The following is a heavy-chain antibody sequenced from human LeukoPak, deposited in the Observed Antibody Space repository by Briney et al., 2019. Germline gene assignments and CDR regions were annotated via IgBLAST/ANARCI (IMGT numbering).Heavy chain of an antibody. CDR3: ARDPRGGNNWFDP. J-gene: IGHJ5*02. CDR2: IYHSGTT. D-gene: IGHD3-16*01. V-gene: IGHV4-38-2*02. CDR1: SYTISRGYH. Sequence: ASATLSLTCGVSSYTISRGYHWGWIRQPPGKGLEWIGSIYHSGTTFYSPSLKSRLTMSVDTSKNEFSLKLNSVTAADTAVYYCARDPRGGNNWFDPWGQGTQVTVSS.